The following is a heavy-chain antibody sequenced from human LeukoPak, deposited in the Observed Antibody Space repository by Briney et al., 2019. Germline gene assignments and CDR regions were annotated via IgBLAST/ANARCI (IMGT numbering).Heavy chain of an antibody. D-gene: IGHD2-2*01. CDR3: ATTLGYCSSTSCSWGY. V-gene: IGHV1-69*01. CDR1: GGTFSSYA. J-gene: IGHJ4*02. Sequence: SVKVSCKASGGTFSSYAISWVQQAPGQGLEWMGGIIPIFGTANYAQKFQGRVTITADESTSTAYMELSSLRSEDAAVYYCATTLGYCSSTSCSWGYWGQGTLVTVSS. CDR2: IIPIFGTA.